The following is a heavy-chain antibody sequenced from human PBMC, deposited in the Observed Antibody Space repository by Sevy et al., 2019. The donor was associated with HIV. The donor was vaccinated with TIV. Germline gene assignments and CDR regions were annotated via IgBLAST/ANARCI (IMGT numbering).Heavy chain of an antibody. J-gene: IGHJ6*04. Sequence: ASVKVSCKTSGYTFTTYVVTWVRQGPGQGLEWMGWITTYNGGTNLAQKFQDRVTMTADVSTRTVYLDLRSLTSDDTATYYCARGRAPNSMDVWGKGTTVTVSS. CDR2: ITTYNGGT. CDR3: ARGRAPNSMDV. V-gene: IGHV1-18*01. CDR1: GYTFTTYV.